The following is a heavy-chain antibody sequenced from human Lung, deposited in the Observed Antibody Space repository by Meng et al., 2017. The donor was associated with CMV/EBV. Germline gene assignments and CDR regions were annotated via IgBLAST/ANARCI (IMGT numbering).Heavy chain of an antibody. V-gene: IGHV4-30-4*01. J-gene: IGHJ4*02. CDR1: GGSMSSGNYY. D-gene: IGHD2-21*01. CDR2: IHHSGSA. Sequence: QWNLQESGPGLVGPPQTLSLPCTVSGGSMSSGNYYWSWIRQPPGKGLEWIGYIHHSGSAYYNPSLKSRVSISVDTSKNQFSLNLNSMTAADTAVYYCASFDHIPRRNYFDYWGQGTLVTVSS. CDR3: ASFDHIPRRNYFDY.